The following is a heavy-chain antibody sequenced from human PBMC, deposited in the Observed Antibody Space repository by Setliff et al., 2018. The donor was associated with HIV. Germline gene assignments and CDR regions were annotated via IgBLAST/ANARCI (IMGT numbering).Heavy chain of an antibody. V-gene: IGHV3-74*01. CDR1: GFIFSNYW. CDR3: ARHSDWYGNDAFDI. CDR2: INSDGSSI. J-gene: IGHJ3*02. D-gene: IGHD6-19*01. Sequence: GGSLRLSCAASGFIFSNYWMHWVRQAPGKGLVWVSRINSDGSSISYADSVKGRFTISRDNAKTTLYLQMNSLRGEDTAVYYCARHSDWYGNDAFDIWGQGTRVTVSS.